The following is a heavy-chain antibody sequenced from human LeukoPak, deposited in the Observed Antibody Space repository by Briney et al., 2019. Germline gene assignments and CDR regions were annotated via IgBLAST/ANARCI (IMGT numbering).Heavy chain of an antibody. CDR3: ARAVRKTGTTQGDWFDP. CDR1: GGTFSSYA. V-gene: IGHV1-69*05. Sequence: ASVKVSCKASGGTFSSYAISWVRQAPGQGLEWMGGIIPIFGTANFAQKFQGRVTITTDESTSTAYMELSSLRSEDTAVYYCARAVRKTGTTQGDWFDPWGQGTLVTVSS. CDR2: IIPIFGTA. J-gene: IGHJ5*02. D-gene: IGHD1-1*01.